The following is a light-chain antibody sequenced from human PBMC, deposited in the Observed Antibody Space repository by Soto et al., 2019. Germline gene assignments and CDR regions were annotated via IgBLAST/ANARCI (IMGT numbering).Light chain of an antibody. CDR3: SSYAGSNNYV. CDR2: EVS. CDR1: SSDVGGYNY. Sequence: QSVLTQPPSASGSPGQSGSISCTGTSSDVGGYNYVSWYQQHPGKAPKLMIYEVSKRPSGAPDRFSGSKSGNTASLTVSGLQAEDEADYYCSSYAGSNNYVFGTGTKVTVL. J-gene: IGLJ1*01. V-gene: IGLV2-8*01.